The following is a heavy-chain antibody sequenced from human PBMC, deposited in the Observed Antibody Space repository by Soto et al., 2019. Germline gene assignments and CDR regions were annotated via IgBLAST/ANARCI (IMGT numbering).Heavy chain of an antibody. CDR3: AREGIAVAGPFDY. V-gene: IGHV3-33*01. Sequence: QVQLVESGGGVVQPGRSLRLSCAASGFTFSSYGMHWVRQAPGKGLEWVAVIWYDGSNKYYADSVKGRFTISRDNSKNTLYLQMNSLRAEDTAVYYCAREGIAVAGPFDYWGQGTLVTVSS. J-gene: IGHJ4*02. D-gene: IGHD6-19*01. CDR1: GFTFSSYG. CDR2: IWYDGSNK.